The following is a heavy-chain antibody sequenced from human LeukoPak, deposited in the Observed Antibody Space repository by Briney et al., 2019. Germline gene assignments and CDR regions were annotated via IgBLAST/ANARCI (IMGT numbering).Heavy chain of an antibody. CDR2: INPSGGST. CDR3: PRDGTGYCSGGSCRRFEYFQP. Sequence: GASVKVSCKASGYTFTSYYMHWVRQAPGQGLEWRGIINPSGGSTSYAQKFQGRVTMTRDTSTSTVYMALSSLRSQDTAVYYCPRDGTGYCSGGSCRRFEYFQPWGQGTLVPVPS. CDR1: GYTFTSYY. J-gene: IGHJ1*01. D-gene: IGHD2-15*01. V-gene: IGHV1-46*01.